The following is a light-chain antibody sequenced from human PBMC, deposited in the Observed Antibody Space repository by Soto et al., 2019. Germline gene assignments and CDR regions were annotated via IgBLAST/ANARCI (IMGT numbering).Light chain of an antibody. CDR1: QGISSY. CDR3: QHYNSYSEA. V-gene: IGKV1-8*01. Sequence: AIRMTQSPSSLSASTGDRVTITCRASQGISSYLAWYQQKPGKAPKLLIYKASTLKSGVPSRFSGSGSGTEFNLTISSLQPDDFATYYCQHYNSYSEAFGQGTKVDIK. CDR2: KAS. J-gene: IGKJ1*01.